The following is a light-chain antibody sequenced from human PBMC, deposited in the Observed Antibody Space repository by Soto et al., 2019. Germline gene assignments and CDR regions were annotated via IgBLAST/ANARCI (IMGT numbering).Light chain of an antibody. CDR1: TYNIGINI. J-gene: IGLJ2*01. CDR2: EDN. V-gene: IGLV1-51*02. CDR3: ASWDTSLNSGV. Sequence: HSAPATPPSEPPAPVPRTTILYSAGTYNIGINIVSWYQQLPGRAPKLLIYEDNKRPSGIPDRFSGSKSGTSATLGITALQTGDEADYYCASWDTSLNSGVFGGGTKVTVL.